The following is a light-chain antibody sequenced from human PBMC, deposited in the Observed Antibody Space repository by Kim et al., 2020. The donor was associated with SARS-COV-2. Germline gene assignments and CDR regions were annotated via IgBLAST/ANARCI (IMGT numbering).Light chain of an antibody. Sequence: QLVLTQSPSASASLGASVRLTCTLSSEHSTYAIAWHQQQPGKGPRFLLKNNSDGTHTKGDGIPDRFSGSNSGAERYLSISSLHSEDEADYYCQTWATGIQVFGGGTKLTVL. J-gene: IGLJ3*02. CDR1: SEHSTYA. CDR3: QTWATGIQV. V-gene: IGLV4-69*01. CDR2: NNSDGTH.